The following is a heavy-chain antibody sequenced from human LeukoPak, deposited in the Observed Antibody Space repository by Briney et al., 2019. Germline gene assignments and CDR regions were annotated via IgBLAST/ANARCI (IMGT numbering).Heavy chain of an antibody. D-gene: IGHD6-19*01. J-gene: IGHJ4*03. V-gene: IGHV4-4*09. CDR2: IYHSGNT. CDR1: GASMSSNY. CDR3: ASTRRAAVAGRFDS. Sequence: PETLSLTCNVSGASMSSNYWSWIRQPPGKGLEWIGYIYHSGNTNYSPSLESRATMSVDESKNQFSLRVHFVSAADTAVYYCASTRRAAVAGRFDSWGQGTLITVSS.